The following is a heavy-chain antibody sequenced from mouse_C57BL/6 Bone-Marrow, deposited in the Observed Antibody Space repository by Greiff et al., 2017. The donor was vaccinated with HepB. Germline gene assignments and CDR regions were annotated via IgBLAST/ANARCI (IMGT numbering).Heavy chain of an antibody. CDR2: IYPGSGST. CDR3: ARGYGSPWYFDV. Sequence: VQLQQSGAELVKPGASVKMSCKASGYTFTSYWITWVKQRPGQGLEWIGDIYPGSGSTNYNEKFKSKATLTVDTSSSTAYMQLSSLTSEDSAVYYCARGYGSPWYFDVWGTGTTVTVSS. J-gene: IGHJ1*03. CDR1: GYTFTSYW. V-gene: IGHV1-55*01. D-gene: IGHD1-1*01.